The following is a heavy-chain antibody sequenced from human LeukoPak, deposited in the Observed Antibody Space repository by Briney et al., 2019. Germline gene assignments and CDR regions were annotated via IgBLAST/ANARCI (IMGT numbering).Heavy chain of an antibody. CDR2: IYYSGST. J-gene: IGHJ6*03. CDR3: ALQRDFYYYYYYMDV. V-gene: IGHV4-39*01. D-gene: IGHD3/OR15-3a*01. Sequence: SETLSLTCTVSGGSISSSSYYWGWIRQPPGKGLEWIGSIYYSGSTYYNPSLKSRVTISVDTSKNQFSLKLSSVTAADTAVYYCALQRDFYYYYYYMDVRGKGTTVTVSS. CDR1: GGSISSSSYY.